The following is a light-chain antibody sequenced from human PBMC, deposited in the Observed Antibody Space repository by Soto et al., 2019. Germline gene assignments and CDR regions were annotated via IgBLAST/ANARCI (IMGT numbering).Light chain of an antibody. CDR1: QSISNW. J-gene: IGKJ2*01. CDR2: DVS. Sequence: DIQMTQSPSTLSASVGDRVTITCRASQSISNWLAWYQQKPGKAPTLLIYDVSRLESGVPSRFSGSGSGTEFTLTINSLQPDVFATYYCQLYDSYYTFGQGTKVAIK. V-gene: IGKV1-5*01. CDR3: QLYDSYYT.